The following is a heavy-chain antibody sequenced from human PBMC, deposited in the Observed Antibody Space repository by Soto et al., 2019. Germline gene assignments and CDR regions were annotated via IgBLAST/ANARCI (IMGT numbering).Heavy chain of an antibody. J-gene: IGHJ4*02. CDR2: IASDGKDK. Sequence: GVSLRLSCAAAGFTFSNYAIHWVRQAPGKGLEWVAVIASDGKDKRYADSVKGRFTISRDNSKNTVYLQMNSLRGEDTAVYYCAKDGAIAAADYFFDYWGQGSLVTVSS. CDR1: GFTFSNYA. V-gene: IGHV3-30*18. CDR3: AKDGAIAAADYFFDY. D-gene: IGHD6-13*01.